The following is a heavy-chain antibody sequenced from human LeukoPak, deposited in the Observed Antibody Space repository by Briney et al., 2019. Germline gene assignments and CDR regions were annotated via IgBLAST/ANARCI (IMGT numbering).Heavy chain of an antibody. CDR3: ARGGYYGSGNDFRFDP. Sequence: SETLSLTCSVSGGSISTYYWSWIRQPPGKGLEWIGYIHYSGSTNYNPSLKSRVTISVDTSKNQFSLKLSSVTAADTAVYYCARGGYYGSGNDFRFDPWGQGTLVTVSS. CDR1: GGSISTYY. CDR2: IHYSGST. J-gene: IGHJ5*02. V-gene: IGHV4-59*01. D-gene: IGHD3-10*01.